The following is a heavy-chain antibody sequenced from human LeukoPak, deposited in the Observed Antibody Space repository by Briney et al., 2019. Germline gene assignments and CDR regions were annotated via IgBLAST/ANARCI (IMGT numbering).Heavy chain of an antibody. Sequence: ASETLSLTCAVYGGSFSGYYWSWIGQPPGKGLEWIGEINHSGSTNYNPSLKSRVTISVDTSKNQFSLKLSSVTAADTAVYYCASQSSSPAGVYWGQGTLVTVSS. D-gene: IGHD6-19*01. V-gene: IGHV4-34*01. CDR1: GGSFSGYY. CDR3: ASQSSSPAGVY. CDR2: INHSGST. J-gene: IGHJ4*02.